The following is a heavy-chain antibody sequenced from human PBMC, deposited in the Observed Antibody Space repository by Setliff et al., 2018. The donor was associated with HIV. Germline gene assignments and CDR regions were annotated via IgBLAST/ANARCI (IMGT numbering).Heavy chain of an antibody. V-gene: IGHV4-39*07. CDR1: GDSISSNTFY. CDR3: ARDEGLWFGAKRNWFDP. D-gene: IGHD3-10*01. J-gene: IGHJ5*02. CDR2: IYYSGST. Sequence: KPSETLSLTCTVSGDSISSNTFYWGWIRQPPGKGLEWIGSIYYSGSTYYNPSLKSRVTISVDTSKNQFSLKLTSVTAADTAVYYCARDEGLWFGAKRNWFDPWGQGTLVTVSS.